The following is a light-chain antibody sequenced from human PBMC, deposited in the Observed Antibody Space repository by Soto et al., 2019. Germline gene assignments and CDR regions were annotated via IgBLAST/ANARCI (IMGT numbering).Light chain of an antibody. CDR1: QTISNW. CDR3: QQYNSFST. V-gene: IGKV1-5*01. CDR2: DAS. Sequence: DIPMTQSPSTLSASVGDSVTITCRASQTISNWLAWYQQKPGKAPRLLIYDASSLESGVPSRFSGSGSGTEFTLTISSLQPDDFATYYCQQYNSFSTFGQGTNVEIK. J-gene: IGKJ1*01.